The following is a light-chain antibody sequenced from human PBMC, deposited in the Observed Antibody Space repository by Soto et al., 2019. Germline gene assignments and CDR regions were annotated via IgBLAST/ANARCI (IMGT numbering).Light chain of an antibody. CDR3: QQSDAIPLT. J-gene: IGKJ1*01. Sequence: DIQMTQSPSSLSASVGDRVTITCRASQYITRYLNWYQQKSGRGPKLLISSTSSLQSGVPSRFAGSGSGTDFTLTISSMQPEDFATYYCQQSDAIPLTFGQGTRVEIK. V-gene: IGKV1-39*01. CDR2: STS. CDR1: QYITRY.